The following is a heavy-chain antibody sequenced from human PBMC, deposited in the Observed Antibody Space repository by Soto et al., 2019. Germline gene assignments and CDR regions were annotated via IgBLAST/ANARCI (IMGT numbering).Heavy chain of an antibody. D-gene: IGHD2-2*01. Sequence: SETLSLTCSVSGDSISSGGYYWSWIRQHPGKGLEWIGSIYYSGGTFYNPSLKSRLSISVDTSKNHFSLRLTSVTAADTAVYFCARGGYCGRHSCYWIDPWGQGTPVTVSS. CDR3: ARGGYCGRHSCYWIDP. CDR1: GDSISSGGYY. V-gene: IGHV4-31*03. J-gene: IGHJ5*02. CDR2: IYYSGGT.